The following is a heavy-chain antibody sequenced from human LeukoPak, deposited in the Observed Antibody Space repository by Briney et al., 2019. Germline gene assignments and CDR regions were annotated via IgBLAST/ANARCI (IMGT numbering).Heavy chain of an antibody. Sequence: PGGSLRLSCEASAFTFSSYSMNWVRQAQGKGLEWVSSIRSSSSYIYYADSVKGRFTISRDNAKNPLYLQMNSLRAEDTAVYYCARDGRGIAAAGIDYWGQGTLVTVSS. V-gene: IGHV3-21*01. CDR3: ARDGRGIAAAGIDY. CDR2: IRSSSSYI. D-gene: IGHD6-13*01. CDR1: AFTFSSYS. J-gene: IGHJ4*02.